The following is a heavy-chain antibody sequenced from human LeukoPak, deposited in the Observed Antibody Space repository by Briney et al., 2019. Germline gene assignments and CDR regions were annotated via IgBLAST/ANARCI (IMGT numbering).Heavy chain of an antibody. CDR1: GLTFSTYA. J-gene: IGHJ4*02. V-gene: IGHV3-64D*06. CDR2: IGTNGIST. CDR3: VKGSQVVYSPAFDY. Sequence: GGSLRLSCTVSGLTFSTYAMHWVRQAPGKGLEYVSAIGTNGISTYYADAVRDRFIISRDNSKNTLYLQMTSLRAEDTAVYCCVKGSQVVYSPAFDYWGQGTLVTVSS. D-gene: IGHD2-2*01.